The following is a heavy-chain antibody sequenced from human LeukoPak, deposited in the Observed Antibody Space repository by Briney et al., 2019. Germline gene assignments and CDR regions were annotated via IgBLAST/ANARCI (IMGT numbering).Heavy chain of an antibody. CDR2: ISYSGTT. Sequence: SETLSLTCSVSGASISSSGHFWGWIRQPPGKGLEWIGSISYSGTTHYNPSLKSRVTISVDTTKNQLSLKLTSVTAADTAVFYCVRDNTDFRGVFRTSQKFDVFDIWGQGTVVTVSS. J-gene: IGHJ3*02. CDR1: GASISSSGHF. D-gene: IGHD3-10*01. CDR3: VRDNTDFRGVFRTSQKFDVFDI. V-gene: IGHV4-39*02.